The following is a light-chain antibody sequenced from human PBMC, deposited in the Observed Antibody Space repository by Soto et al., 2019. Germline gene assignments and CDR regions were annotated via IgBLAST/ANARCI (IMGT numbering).Light chain of an antibody. J-gene: IGKJ1*01. V-gene: IGKV1-8*01. CDR2: TAS. Sequence: AIRMTQSPSSLSASTGDRVTITSRASQDISNDLAWYQQKPGKAPKLLIYTASTLESGVPARFSGSGSGTDFTLTISGLQSEDFATYYCQQFFSYPWTFGQGTKVEIK. CDR3: QQFFSYPWT. CDR1: QDISND.